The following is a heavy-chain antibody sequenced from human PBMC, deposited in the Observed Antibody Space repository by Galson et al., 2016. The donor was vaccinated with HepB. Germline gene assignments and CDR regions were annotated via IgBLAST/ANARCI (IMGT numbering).Heavy chain of an antibody. J-gene: IGHJ4*02. CDR3: ARAAFFGY. D-gene: IGHD2-15*01. CDR1: GFTFSDYY. CDR2: IGGRGSTI. Sequence: SLRLSCAASGFTFSDYYMSWIRQVPGKGLEWISYIGGRGSTIYYADSVKGRFTISRDNAKNSLYLQMNSLRVEDTALYYCARAAFFGYWGQGSRVTVSS. V-gene: IGHV3-11*04.